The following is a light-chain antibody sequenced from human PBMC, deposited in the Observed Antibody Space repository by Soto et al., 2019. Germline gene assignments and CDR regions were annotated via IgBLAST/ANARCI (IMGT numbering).Light chain of an antibody. Sequence: DIQMTQSPSSLSASVGDRVTITCRASQAISVYLAWSQQKPGKVPKLLIYSASTLQSGVPSRFSGSGSGTDFTLTISSLQPEDVATYYCQKFNTAPLTFGQGTRLEIK. CDR3: QKFNTAPLT. CDR2: SAS. CDR1: QAISVY. J-gene: IGKJ5*01. V-gene: IGKV1-27*01.